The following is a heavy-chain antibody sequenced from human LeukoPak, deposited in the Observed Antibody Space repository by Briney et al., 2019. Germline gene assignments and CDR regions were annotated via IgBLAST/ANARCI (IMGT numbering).Heavy chain of an antibody. CDR2: IRNDGNKK. Sequence: GVLRLSCAASGFTFSSYGMSWVRQSPGKGLDWVAFIRNDGNKKNYAESVKGRFTISRDNSKNTLYLQMDSLSAEDTAVYYCVKVDTWGQGTLVTVSS. CDR1: GFTFSSYG. V-gene: IGHV3-30*02. J-gene: IGHJ4*02. CDR3: VKVDT. D-gene: IGHD5-18*01.